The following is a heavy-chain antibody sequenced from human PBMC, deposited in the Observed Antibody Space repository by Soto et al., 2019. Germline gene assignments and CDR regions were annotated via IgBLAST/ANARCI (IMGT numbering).Heavy chain of an antibody. CDR2: IYSGGST. CDR3: ARHPSGSTAGTYYGMDV. CDR1: GFTVSSTY. J-gene: IGHJ6*02. D-gene: IGHD2-2*01. Sequence: GGSLRLSCAASGFTVSSTYMSWVRQAPGKGLDWVSVIYSGGSTYYADPVKGRFTISRDNSKNTLYLQMNSLGAEDTAVYYCARHPSGSTAGTYYGMDVWGQGTTVTVSS. V-gene: IGHV3-53*01.